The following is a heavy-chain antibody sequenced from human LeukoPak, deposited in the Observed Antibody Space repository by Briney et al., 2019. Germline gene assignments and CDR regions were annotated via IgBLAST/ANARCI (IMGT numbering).Heavy chain of an antibody. CDR3: ARRRDLYSGSYYPFDY. D-gene: IGHD1-26*01. CDR1: GYSFTNNW. CDR2: IYPGDSDT. Sequence: GESLRISCKGSGYSFTNNWIGWVRQMPGEGLEWMGFIYPGDSDTKYSPSFQGHVTISADKSISTAYLQWSSLKASDTAMYYCARRRDLYSGSYYPFDYWGQGTLVTVSS. J-gene: IGHJ4*02. V-gene: IGHV5-51*01.